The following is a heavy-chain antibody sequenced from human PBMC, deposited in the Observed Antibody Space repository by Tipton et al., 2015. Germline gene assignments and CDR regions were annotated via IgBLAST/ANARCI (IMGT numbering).Heavy chain of an antibody. CDR2: IHYRGAT. V-gene: IGHV4-59*07. D-gene: IGHD4-17*01. J-gene: IGHJ4*02. CDR3: ARRAGYGDHFDY. CDR1: GDSINSYY. Sequence: TLSLTCTVSGDSINSYYWSWIRQPPGKGLEWIGYIHYRGATKYNPSLKSRVTISVDTSKNQFSLNLNSVTAADTAVYYCARRAGYGDHFDYWGRGTLVTVSS.